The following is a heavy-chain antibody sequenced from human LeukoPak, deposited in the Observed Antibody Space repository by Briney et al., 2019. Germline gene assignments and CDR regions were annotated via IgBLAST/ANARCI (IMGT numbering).Heavy chain of an antibody. Sequence: SQTLSLTCAISGDSVSSNSAAWNWIRQSPSRGLEWLGRTYYRSKWYNDYAVSVKSRITINPDTSKNQFSLQLNSVTPEDTAVYYCARDLASSGYRYYYGMDVWGQGTMVTVSS. CDR3: ARDLASSGYRYYYGMDV. D-gene: IGHD3-22*01. V-gene: IGHV6-1*01. CDR2: TYYRSKWYN. CDR1: GDSVSSNSAA. J-gene: IGHJ6*02.